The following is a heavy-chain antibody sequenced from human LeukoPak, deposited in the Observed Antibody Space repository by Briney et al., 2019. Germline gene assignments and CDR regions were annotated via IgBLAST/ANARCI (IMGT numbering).Heavy chain of an antibody. CDR1: GYTFSSND. V-gene: IGHV1-8*01. D-gene: IGHD6-13*01. CDR2: MNPHSGNT. J-gene: IGHJ5*02. Sequence: ASVKVSCKASGYTFSSNDINWVRQATGQGLEWMGWMNPHSGNTGYAQKFQGRVTITRNSSISTAYMELSSLRSEDTAVYYCARGYSSSWYLGNRFDPWGQGTLVTVSS. CDR3: ARGYSSSWYLGNRFDP.